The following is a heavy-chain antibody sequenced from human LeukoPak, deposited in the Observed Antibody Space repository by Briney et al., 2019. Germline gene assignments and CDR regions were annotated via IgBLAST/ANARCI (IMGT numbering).Heavy chain of an antibody. J-gene: IGHJ4*02. Sequence: SETLSLTCTVSSGSINSYYWGWVRQPAGRGLEWIGRIYTTGNTNYNPSLKSRLTMSVGTSKRQFSLNLRSVTAADTAIYYCARHGYTASHYFLDYWSQGILVTVSS. CDR2: IYTTGNT. D-gene: IGHD3-16*01. CDR1: SGSINSYY. V-gene: IGHV4-4*07. CDR3: ARHGYTASHYFLDY.